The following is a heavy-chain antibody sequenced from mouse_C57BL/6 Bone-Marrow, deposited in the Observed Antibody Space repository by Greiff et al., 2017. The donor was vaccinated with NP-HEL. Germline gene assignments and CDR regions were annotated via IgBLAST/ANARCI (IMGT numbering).Heavy chain of an antibody. CDR2: FHPYNDDT. Sequence: VQLQQSGAELVKPGASVKMSCKASGYTFTTYPIEWMKQNHGKSLEWIGNFHPYNDDTKYNEKFKGKATLTVDKSSSTVYLELSRLTSDDSAVYYCARRSYYYGSSHWYFDVWGTGTTVTVSS. V-gene: IGHV1-47*01. CDR3: ARRSYYYGSSHWYFDV. J-gene: IGHJ1*03. CDR1: GYTFTTYP. D-gene: IGHD1-1*01.